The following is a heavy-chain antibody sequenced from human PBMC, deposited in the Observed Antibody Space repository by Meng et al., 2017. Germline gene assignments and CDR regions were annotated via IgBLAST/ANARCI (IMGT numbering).Heavy chain of an antibody. V-gene: IGHV1-2*06. Sequence: QVQAGESGAEVKKPGASVKVSCKPSGYNFPDYYIHWVRQAPGQGLEWMGRIDPKNGDTHYAQKFQGRVTMTGDTSISTAYMDLSGLRSDDTAVYYCARDEDISAAGKLFGDYWGQGTLVTVSS. CDR1: GYNFPDYY. CDR3: ARDEDISAAGKLFGDY. D-gene: IGHD6-13*01. J-gene: IGHJ4*02. CDR2: IDPKNGDT.